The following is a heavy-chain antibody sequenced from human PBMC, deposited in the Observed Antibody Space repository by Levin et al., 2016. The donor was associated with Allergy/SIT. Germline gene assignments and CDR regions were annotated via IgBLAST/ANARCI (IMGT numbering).Heavy chain of an antibody. V-gene: IGHV3-23*01. D-gene: IGHD2-15*01. CDR2: TSGSGGTK. Sequence: WIRQPPGKGLEWVSGTSGSGGTKYYTDSVKGRFTISRDSSKNTLYLQMNSLRAEDTAVYYCAKSNLGYCSGRSCYLIRFDPWGQGTLVTVSS. CDR3: AKSNLGYCSGRSCYLIRFDP. J-gene: IGHJ5*02.